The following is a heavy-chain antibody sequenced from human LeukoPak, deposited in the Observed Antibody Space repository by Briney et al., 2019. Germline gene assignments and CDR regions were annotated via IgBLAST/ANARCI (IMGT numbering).Heavy chain of an antibody. CDR3: ARDGIP. Sequence: SETLSLTCAVYGGSFSGYYWSWIRQPPGKGLEWIGEINHSGSTNYNPSLKSRVTISVDTSKNQFSLKLSSVTAADTAVYYCARDGIPGGQGTLVTVPS. J-gene: IGHJ4*02. D-gene: IGHD5-18*01. CDR1: GGSFSGYY. CDR2: INHSGST. V-gene: IGHV4-34*01.